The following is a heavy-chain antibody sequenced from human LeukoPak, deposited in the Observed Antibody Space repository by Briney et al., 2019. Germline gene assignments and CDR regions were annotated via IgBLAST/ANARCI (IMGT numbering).Heavy chain of an antibody. V-gene: IGHV4-39*01. CDR2: TYYSGGT. J-gene: IGHJ3*01. CDR3: AKAGVRYFDSSGLYAFDF. CDR1: GGSISSTSYY. Sequence: PSETLSLTCAVSGGSISSTSYYWAWIRQPPGKGLEWIGTTYYSGGTYHNPSLKSRVTLSVDTSRNQFSLRLSSVDAADTAVYYCAKAGVRYFDSSGLYAFDFWGQGTTVTVSS. D-gene: IGHD3-22*01.